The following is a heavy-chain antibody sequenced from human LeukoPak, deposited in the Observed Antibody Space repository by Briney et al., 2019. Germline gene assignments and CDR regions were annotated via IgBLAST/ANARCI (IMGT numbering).Heavy chain of an antibody. J-gene: IGHJ6*03. CDR2: ISYDGTNK. V-gene: IGHV3-30*04. CDR1: GFTFSNHV. Sequence: PGGSLRLSCAASGFTFSNHVIHWVRQAPGKGLEWLAVISYDGTNKYYADSVKGRSTISRDHSQSTVDLHMNNLRGADTAVYYCVRSPTYYNMDVWGKGTTVTVSS. CDR3: VRSPTYYNMDV.